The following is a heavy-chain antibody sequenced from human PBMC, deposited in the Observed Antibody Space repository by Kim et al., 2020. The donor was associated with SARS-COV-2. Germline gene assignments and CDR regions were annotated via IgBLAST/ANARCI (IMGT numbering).Heavy chain of an antibody. V-gene: IGHV1-3*01. CDR2: INAVNANT. CDR3: ARDCSSTSCYSYYYYNGMDV. CDR1: GYSFTSYA. Sequence: ASVKVSCKASGYSFTSYAMHWVRQAPGQRLEWMGWINAVNANTKYSQKFQGRVTITRDTSASTAYMELSSLRSEDTAVYYCARDCSSTSCYSYYYYNGMDVWGLGTTVTVSS. J-gene: IGHJ6*02. D-gene: IGHD2-2*01.